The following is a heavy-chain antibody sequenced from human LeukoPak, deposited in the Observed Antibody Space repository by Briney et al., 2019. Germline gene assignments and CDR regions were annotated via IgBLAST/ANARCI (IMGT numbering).Heavy chain of an antibody. D-gene: IGHD3-10*01. Sequence: SETLTLTCTVSGGSISSGGYYWSWIRQHPGKGLEWIGYIYYSGSTNYNPSLKSRVTISVDTSKNQFSLKLSSVTVADTAVYYCARDPLWFGEFDYWGQGTLVTVSS. CDR2: IYYSGST. CDR1: GGSISSGGYY. CDR3: ARDPLWFGEFDY. V-gene: IGHV4-61*08. J-gene: IGHJ4*02.